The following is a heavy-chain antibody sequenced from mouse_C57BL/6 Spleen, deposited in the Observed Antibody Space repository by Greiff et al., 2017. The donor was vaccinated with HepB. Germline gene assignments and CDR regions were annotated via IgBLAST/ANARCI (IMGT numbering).Heavy chain of an antibody. V-gene: IGHV10-3*01. D-gene: IGHD2-5*01. Sequence: EVKVVESGGGLVQPKGSLKLSCAASGFTFNTYAMHWVRQAPGKGLEWVARIRSKSSNYATYYADSVKDRFTISRDDSQSMLYLQMNNLKTEDTAMYYCVRERTYYSNYVGYWYFDVWGTGTTVTVSS. CDR1: GFTFNTYA. CDR2: IRSKSSNYAT. J-gene: IGHJ1*03. CDR3: VRERTYYSNYVGYWYFDV.